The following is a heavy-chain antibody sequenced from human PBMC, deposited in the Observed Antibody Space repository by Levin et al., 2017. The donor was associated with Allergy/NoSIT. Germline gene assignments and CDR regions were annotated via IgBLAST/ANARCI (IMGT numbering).Heavy chain of an antibody. CDR3: AKDSRAVADSFDY. J-gene: IGHJ4*02. Sequence: GGSLRLSCAASGFTFDAYAMHWVRQAPGKGLEWVSGISWNSGSIGYADSVKGRYTISRDNAKNSLYLQMNSLRAEDTALYYCAKDSRAVADSFDYWGQGTLVTVSS. CDR1: GFTFDAYA. CDR2: ISWNSGSI. V-gene: IGHV3-9*01. D-gene: IGHD6-19*01.